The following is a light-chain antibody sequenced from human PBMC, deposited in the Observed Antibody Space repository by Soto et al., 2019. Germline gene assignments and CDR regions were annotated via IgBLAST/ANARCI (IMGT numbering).Light chain of an antibody. V-gene: IGKV3-15*01. CDR2: GAS. J-gene: IGKJ1*01. Sequence: EIVMTRSPATLSVSPGERATLSCRASQSVSSNLVWYQQKPGQAPRLLIYGASTRATGIPARFSGSGSGTEFTLTISSLQSEDFAVYYCQQYNNWPTWTFGQGTKVEIK. CDR1: QSVSSN. CDR3: QQYNNWPTWT.